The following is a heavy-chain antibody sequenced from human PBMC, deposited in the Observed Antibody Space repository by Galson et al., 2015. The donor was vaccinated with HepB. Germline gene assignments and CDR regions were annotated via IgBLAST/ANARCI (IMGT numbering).Heavy chain of an antibody. V-gene: IGHV3-48*03. J-gene: IGHJ4*02. CDR1: GFTFSSYE. Sequence: SLRLSCAASGFTFSSYEMNWVRQAPGKGLEWVSYISSSGSTIYYADSVKGRFTISRDNAKNSLYLQMNSLRAEDTAVYYCARDAYYYDSSVLSWFDYWGQGTLVTVSS. CDR2: ISSSGSTI. D-gene: IGHD3-22*01. CDR3: ARDAYYYDSSVLSWFDY.